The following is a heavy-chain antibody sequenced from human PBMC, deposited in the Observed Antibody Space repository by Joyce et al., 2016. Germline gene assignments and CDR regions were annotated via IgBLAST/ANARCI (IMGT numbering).Heavy chain of an antibody. J-gene: IGHJ6*03. Sequence: QVQLVQSGAEVKKPGASMKVSCKAFGYTFTSYYIHWVRQAPGQGLEWMGIINPSGGSANYAQKLQDRVTMTRDTSTSTVYMQLSSLRSEDTAVYYCARDRYRSYDYYMDVWGKGTTVTVSS. CDR1: GYTFTSYY. D-gene: IGHD4-11*01. CDR2: INPSGGSA. V-gene: IGHV1-46*04. CDR3: ARDRYRSYDYYMDV.